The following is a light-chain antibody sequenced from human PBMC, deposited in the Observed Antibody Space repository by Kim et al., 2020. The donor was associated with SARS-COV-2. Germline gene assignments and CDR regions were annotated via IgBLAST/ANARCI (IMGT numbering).Light chain of an antibody. V-gene: IGKV1-8*01. CDR3: QQYYSYPPT. CDR1: QGISSY. Sequence: ASTGYRVTITCRASQGISSYLAWYQQKPGKAPKLLIYAASTLQSGVPSRFSGSGSGTDFTLTISCLQSEDFATYYCQQYYSYPPTFGQGTRLEIK. J-gene: IGKJ5*01. CDR2: AAS.